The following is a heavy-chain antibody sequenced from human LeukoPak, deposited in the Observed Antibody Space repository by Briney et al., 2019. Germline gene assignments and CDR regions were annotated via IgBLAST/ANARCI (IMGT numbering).Heavy chain of an antibody. CDR2: IYTSGST. CDR3: ARYYYDSSYYMDV. V-gene: IGHV4-61*02. Sequence: SETLSLTCTVSGGSISSSSYYWSWIRQPAGKGLEWIGRIYTSGSTNYNPSLKSRVTMSVDTSKNQFSLKLSSVTAADTAVYYCARYYYDSSYYMDVWGKGTTVTISS. J-gene: IGHJ6*03. CDR1: GGSISSSSYY. D-gene: IGHD3-22*01.